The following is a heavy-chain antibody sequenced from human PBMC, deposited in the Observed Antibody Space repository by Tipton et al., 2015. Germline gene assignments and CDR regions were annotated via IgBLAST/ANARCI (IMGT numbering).Heavy chain of an antibody. Sequence: SLRLSCETSGFTFSLHWMHWVRQAPGKGLVWVSRITADGGGTGYADSVQGRFTISRDNARNTLYLQMNSLRADDTAVYYCARSPQDPAVDYWGQGTLVSVSS. V-gene: IGHV3-74*01. CDR2: ITADGGGT. CDR3: ARSPQDPAVDY. J-gene: IGHJ4*02. CDR1: GFTFSLHW.